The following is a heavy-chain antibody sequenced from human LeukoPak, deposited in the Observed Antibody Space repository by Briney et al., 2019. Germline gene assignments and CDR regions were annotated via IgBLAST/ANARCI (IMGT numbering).Heavy chain of an antibody. Sequence: GASVKVSCTASGYTFTSYGISWVRQAPGQGLEWMGWISAYNGNTNYAQKLQGRVTMTTDTSTSTAYMELRSLRSDDTAVYYCARLPNYYDSSGYYYFDYWGQGTLVTVSS. CDR2: ISAYNGNT. J-gene: IGHJ4*02. D-gene: IGHD3-22*01. CDR1: GYTFTSYG. CDR3: ARLPNYYDSSGYYYFDY. V-gene: IGHV1-18*01.